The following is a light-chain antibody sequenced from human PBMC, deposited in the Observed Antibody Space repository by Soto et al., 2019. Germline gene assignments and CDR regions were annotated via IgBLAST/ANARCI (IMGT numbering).Light chain of an antibody. V-gene: IGLV4-60*03. J-gene: IGLJ1*01. CDR2: LESSGSY. Sequence: QPVLTQSSSASASLGSSVKLTCTLSSGYSSYIITWHQQQPGKAPRYLMKLESSGSYNKESGVPDRFSGSSSGADRYLTISNLQPEDEADYYCEVWDSNTRVFGTGTKVTVL. CDR3: EVWDSNTRV. CDR1: SGYSSYI.